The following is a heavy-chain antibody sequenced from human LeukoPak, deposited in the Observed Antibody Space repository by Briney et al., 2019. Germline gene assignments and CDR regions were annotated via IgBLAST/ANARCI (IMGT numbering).Heavy chain of an antibody. V-gene: IGHV3-53*01. D-gene: IGHD2-2*01. Sequence: GGSLRLSCTVSGFTVSSNSMSWVRQAPGKGLEWVSFIYSDNTHYSDSVKGRFTISRDNAKNSLYLQMNSLRAEDTAIYYCASSRDYFENWGQGTLVTVSS. CDR3: ASSRDYFEN. CDR1: GFTVSSNS. J-gene: IGHJ4*02. CDR2: IYSDNT.